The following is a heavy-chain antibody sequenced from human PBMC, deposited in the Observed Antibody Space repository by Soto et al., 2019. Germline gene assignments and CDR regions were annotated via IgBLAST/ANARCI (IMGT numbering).Heavy chain of an antibody. Sequence: QVQLVQSGAEVKKPGASVKVSCKASGYTFTSYAMHWVRQAPRQRLEWMGWINAGNGNTKYSQKFQGRVTITRDRSTSTPNMEQSSLKYEDTAVYYSARGHDGRYYHHWGQGTLGTVSS. CDR2: INAGNGNT. D-gene: IGHD1-26*01. CDR1: GYTFTSYA. J-gene: IGHJ1*01. CDR3: ARGHDGRYYHH. V-gene: IGHV1-3*01.